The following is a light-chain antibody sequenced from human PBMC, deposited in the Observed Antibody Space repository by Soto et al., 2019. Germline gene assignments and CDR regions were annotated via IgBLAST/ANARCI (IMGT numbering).Light chain of an antibody. V-gene: IGKV1-5*03. CDR2: KAS. CDR1: QSISSW. CDR3: QRYDTYSVNA. J-gene: IGKJ2*01. Sequence: DIQMTQSPSTLSASVGDRVTITCRASQSISSWLAWYQQKPGKAPKLLMYKASTLQSGVPSRFSGSGSGTEFTLTTSSLQPDDFATYYCQRYDTYSVNAFGQGTRLEIK.